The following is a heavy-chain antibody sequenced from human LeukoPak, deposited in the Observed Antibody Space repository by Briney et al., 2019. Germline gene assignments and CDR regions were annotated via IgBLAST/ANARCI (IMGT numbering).Heavy chain of an antibody. Sequence: ASVKVSCKASGYTFTSYGISWVRQAPGQGLEWMGWISAYNGNTSYAQKLQGRVTMTTDTSTSTAYMELRSLRSDDTAVYYCARESPAGSWNARPDYWGQGTLVTVSS. CDR2: ISAYNGNT. V-gene: IGHV1-18*04. CDR1: GYTFTSYG. CDR3: ARESPAGSWNARPDY. J-gene: IGHJ4*02. D-gene: IGHD1-1*01.